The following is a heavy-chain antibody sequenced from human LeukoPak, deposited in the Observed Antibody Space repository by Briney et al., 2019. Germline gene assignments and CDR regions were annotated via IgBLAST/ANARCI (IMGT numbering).Heavy chain of an antibody. J-gene: IGHJ4*02. D-gene: IGHD3-22*01. V-gene: IGHV3-30*18. CDR3: AKDLIGSSVAALYYDSSGGYFDY. CDR1: GFTFSSYG. Sequence: PGGSLRLSCAASGFTFSSYGMHWVRQAPGKGLEWVAVISYDGSNKYYADSVKGRFTISRDNSKNTLYLQMNSLRAEDTAVYYCAKDLIGSSVAALYYDSSGGYFDYWGQGTLVTVSS. CDR2: ISYDGSNK.